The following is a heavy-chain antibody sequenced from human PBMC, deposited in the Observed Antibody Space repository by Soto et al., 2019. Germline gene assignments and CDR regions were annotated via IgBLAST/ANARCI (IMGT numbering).Heavy chain of an antibody. J-gene: IGHJ4*02. CDR1: GYTFSNYA. CDR2: INADNGNT. Sequence: QVQLVQSGAEVKKPGASVKVSCKASGYTFSNYALHWVRQAPGQRLEWMGWINADNGNTKYSQKFQGRVTFTRDTSASTANMDLSSLRSEDTAVYYCASPSYSSVNYYWGQGTLVTVSS. CDR3: ASPSYSSVNYY. V-gene: IGHV1-3*01. D-gene: IGHD3-10*01.